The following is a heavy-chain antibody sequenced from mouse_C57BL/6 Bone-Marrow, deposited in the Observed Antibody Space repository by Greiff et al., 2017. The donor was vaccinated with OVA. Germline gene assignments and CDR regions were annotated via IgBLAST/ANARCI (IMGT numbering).Heavy chain of an antibody. CDR3: ARIYYDYGRGSMDY. V-gene: IGHV5-4*03. CDR2: ISDGGSYT. Sequence: DVKLVESGGGLVKPGGSLKLSCAASGFTFSSYAMSWVRQTPEKRLEWVATISDGGSYTYYPDNVKGRFTISRDNAKNNLYLQMSHLKSEDTAMYYCARIYYDYGRGSMDYWGQGTSVTVSS. CDR1: GFTFSSYA. J-gene: IGHJ4*01. D-gene: IGHD2-4*01.